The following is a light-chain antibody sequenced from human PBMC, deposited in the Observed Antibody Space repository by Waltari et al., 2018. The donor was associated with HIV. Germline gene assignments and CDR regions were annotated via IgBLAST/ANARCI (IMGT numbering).Light chain of an antibody. Sequence: QLVLTQSPSASASLRPSVTLTCTLSSGLTNYPIAWHMQQLANGHPYVMHLNSAGSHSKGVGIPDPFSGSSSGAERYLTISRLQSEDEADYYCQTWGTGSVVFGGGTNLTVL. J-gene: IGLJ2*01. V-gene: IGLV4-69*01. CDR3: QTWGTGSVV. CDR2: LNSAGSH. CDR1: SGLTNYP.